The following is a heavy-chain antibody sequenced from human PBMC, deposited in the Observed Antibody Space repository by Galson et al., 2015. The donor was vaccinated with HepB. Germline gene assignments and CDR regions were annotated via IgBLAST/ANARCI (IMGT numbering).Heavy chain of an antibody. CDR3: ARVLTLDYTAQGY. V-gene: IGHV1-2*06. CDR2: INPNSGGT. CDR1: GYTFTGYY. Sequence: SVKVSCKASGYTFTGYYMHWVRQAPGQGLEWMGRINPNSGGTNYAQKFQGRVTMTRDTSISTAYMELSRLRSDDTAVYYCARVLTLDYTAQGYWGQGTLVTVSS. J-gene: IGHJ4*02. D-gene: IGHD3-9*01.